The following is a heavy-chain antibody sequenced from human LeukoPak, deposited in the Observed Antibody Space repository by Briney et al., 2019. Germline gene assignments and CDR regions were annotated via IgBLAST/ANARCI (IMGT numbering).Heavy chain of an antibody. J-gene: IGHJ5*02. CDR3: ARDQSGIVVVTDNWFDP. Sequence: GASVKVSCKAAGYTFTGYYMHWVRQAPGQGLEWKGWTNPNSGGTNYAQKFQGRVTMTRDTSISTAYMELSRLRSDDTAVYYCARDQSGIVVVTDNWFDPWGQGTLVTVSS. CDR1: GYTFTGYY. D-gene: IGHD2-21*02. CDR2: TNPNSGGT. V-gene: IGHV1-2*02.